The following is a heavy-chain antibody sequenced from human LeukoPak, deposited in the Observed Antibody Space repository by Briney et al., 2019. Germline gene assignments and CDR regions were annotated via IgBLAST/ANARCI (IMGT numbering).Heavy chain of an antibody. CDR1: GFTFSTYW. V-gene: IGHV3-7*04. Sequence: GGSLRLSCAASGFTFSTYWMTWVRQAPGKGLEWVANMNQDGSEKDYVDSVKGRFTISRDNAKNSVYLQMNSLRAEDTAVYYCARGSKGVPGLDYWGQGTLATVSS. CDR2: MNQDGSEK. D-gene: IGHD3-10*01. CDR3: ARGSKGVPGLDY. J-gene: IGHJ4*02.